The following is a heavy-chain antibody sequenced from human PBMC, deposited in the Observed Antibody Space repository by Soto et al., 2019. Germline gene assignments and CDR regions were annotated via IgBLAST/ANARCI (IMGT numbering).Heavy chain of an antibody. CDR3: AKMEGMDPWAYSFDY. V-gene: IGHV3-23*01. D-gene: IGHD2-2*03. J-gene: IGHJ4*02. CDR2: IYGGGNGP. Sequence: EVQVLESGGGLVQPGGSLRLSCAATGFTFSDFAMSWVRQAPGKGLEWVSRIYGGGNGPHYADSVKGRVTISRDNSQNTLYLQLNSLRAEDTAVYYCAKMEGMDPWAYSFDYWGQGNLVTVSS. CDR1: GFTFSDFA.